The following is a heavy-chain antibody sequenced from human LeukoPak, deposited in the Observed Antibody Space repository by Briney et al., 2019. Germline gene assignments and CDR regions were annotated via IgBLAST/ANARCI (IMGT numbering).Heavy chain of an antibody. CDR1: GFTFSSYS. J-gene: IGHJ4*02. CDR2: ISSSSSYI. D-gene: IGHD3-22*01. Sequence: PGGSLRLSCAASGFTFSSYSMNWVRQAPGKGLEWVSSISSSSSYIYHADSVKGRFTISRDNAKNSLYLQMNSLRAEDTAVYYCARTAGGDYDSSGYSPDWGQGTLVTVSS. V-gene: IGHV3-21*01. CDR3: ARTAGGDYDSSGYSPD.